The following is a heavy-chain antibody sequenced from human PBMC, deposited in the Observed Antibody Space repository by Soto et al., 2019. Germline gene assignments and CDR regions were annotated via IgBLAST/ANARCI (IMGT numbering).Heavy chain of an antibody. Sequence: ASVKVSCKASGYTLTSYYMHWVRQAPGQGLEWMGIINPSGGSTSYAQKFQGRVTMTRDTSTSTVYMELSSLRSEDTAVYYCAVTLGYCSSTSCYDNYYYGMDVWGQGTTVTVSS. CDR3: AVTLGYCSSTSCYDNYYYGMDV. J-gene: IGHJ6*02. D-gene: IGHD2-2*01. CDR1: GYTLTSYY. V-gene: IGHV1-46*01. CDR2: INPSGGST.